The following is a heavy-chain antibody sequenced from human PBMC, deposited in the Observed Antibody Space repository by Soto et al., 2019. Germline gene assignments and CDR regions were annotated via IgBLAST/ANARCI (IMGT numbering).Heavy chain of an antibody. Sequence: GGSLRLSCAASGFTFSSYWMSWVRQAPGKGLEWVANIKQDGSDKNYVDSVKGRLTISRDKAKNSLYLQVSSLRAEDTAVYYCARVPATTEGRYFDYWGQGTPVTVSS. J-gene: IGHJ4*02. V-gene: IGHV3-7*01. CDR1: GFTFSSYW. D-gene: IGHD2-15*01. CDR2: IKQDGSDK. CDR3: ARVPATTEGRYFDY.